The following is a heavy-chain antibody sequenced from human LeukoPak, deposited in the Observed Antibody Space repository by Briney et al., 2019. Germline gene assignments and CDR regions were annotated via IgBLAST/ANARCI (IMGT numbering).Heavy chain of an antibody. D-gene: IGHD3-22*01. CDR2: ISGSGGST. V-gene: IGHV3-23*01. CDR1: GFTFSSYA. CDR3: GKGEGAYYYDSSGYPDY. J-gene: IGHJ4*02. Sequence: GGSLRLSCAASGFTFSSYAMSWVRQAPGKGLEWVSAISGSGGSTYYADSVKGRFTISRDNSKNTLYLQMNSLRAEDTAVYYCGKGEGAYYYDSSGYPDYWGQEPLVTVSS.